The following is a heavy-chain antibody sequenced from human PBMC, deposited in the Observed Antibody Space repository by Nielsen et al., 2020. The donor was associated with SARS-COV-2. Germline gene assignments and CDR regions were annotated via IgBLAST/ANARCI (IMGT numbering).Heavy chain of an antibody. CDR3: ARDRGWKLGIADY. D-gene: IGHD3-10*01. J-gene: IGHJ4*02. Sequence: GGSLRLSCAASGFTFSSYSMNWVRQAPGKGLEWVSYISSSSSTIYYADSVKGRFTISRDNAKNSLYLQMNSLRAEDTAVYYCARDRGWKLGIADYWGQGTLVTVSS. V-gene: IGHV3-48*04. CDR1: GFTFSSYS. CDR2: ISSSSSTI.